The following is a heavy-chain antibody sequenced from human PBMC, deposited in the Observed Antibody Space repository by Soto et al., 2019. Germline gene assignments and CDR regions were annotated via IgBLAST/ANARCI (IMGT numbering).Heavy chain of an antibody. D-gene: IGHD2-2*01. CDR2: ISAYNGNT. Sequence: ASVKVSCKASGYTYTNHGISWARQAPGQGLEWMGWISAYNGNTNYVQKLQGRVTMTTDTSTSTAYMELRSLRSDDTAVYYCARVGDCSSTSCRYYYYYGMDVWGQGTTVTVSS. V-gene: IGHV1-18*01. CDR1: GYTYTNHG. J-gene: IGHJ6*02. CDR3: ARVGDCSSTSCRYYYYYGMDV.